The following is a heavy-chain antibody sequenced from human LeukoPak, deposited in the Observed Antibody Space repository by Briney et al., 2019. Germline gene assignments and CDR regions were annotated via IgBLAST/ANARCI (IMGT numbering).Heavy chain of an antibody. CDR2: ITDSGGST. D-gene: IGHD6-13*01. J-gene: IGHJ4*02. Sequence: GGSLRLSCAASGFTFSSYAMSWVRQAPGKGLEWVSGITDSGGSTYYADSVKGRFTISRENSKNTLYLQMNGLRAEDTAAYYCAKGFDSSWPKYFDCWGQGTLVTVSS. CDR3: AKGFDSSWPKYFDC. V-gene: IGHV3-23*01. CDR1: GFTFSSYA.